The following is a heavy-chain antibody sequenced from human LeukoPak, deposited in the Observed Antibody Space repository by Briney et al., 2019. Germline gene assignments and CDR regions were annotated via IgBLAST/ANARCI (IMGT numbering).Heavy chain of an antibody. J-gene: IGHJ5*02. V-gene: IGHV4-59*01. Sequence: SETLSLTCTVSGGSISSYYWSWIRQPPGKGLEWIGYIYYSGSTNYNPSPKSRVTISVDTSKNQFSLKLSSVTAADTAVYYCARERYSYGPFGPWGQGTLVTVSS. CDR1: GGSISSYY. D-gene: IGHD5-18*01. CDR2: IYYSGST. CDR3: ARERYSYGPFGP.